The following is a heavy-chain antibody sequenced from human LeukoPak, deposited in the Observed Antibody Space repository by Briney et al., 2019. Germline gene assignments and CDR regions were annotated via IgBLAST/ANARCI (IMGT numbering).Heavy chain of an antibody. J-gene: IGHJ3*02. V-gene: IGHV3-30*04. Sequence: GMSLRLSCAASGFTFSSYAMHWVRQAPGKGLEWVAVISYDGRNKYYADSVKGRFTNSRDNSKNTLYLQMNSLKAEDTAVYYCVRENDAFDIWGQGTMVTVSS. CDR3: VRENDAFDI. CDR2: ISYDGRNK. CDR1: GFTFSSYA.